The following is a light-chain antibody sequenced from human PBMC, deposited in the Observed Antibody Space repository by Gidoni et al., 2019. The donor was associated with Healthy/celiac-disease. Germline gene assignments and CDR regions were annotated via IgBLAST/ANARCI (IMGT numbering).Light chain of an antibody. J-gene: IGKJ3*01. CDR3: QQSYSTPFT. CDR2: AAS. V-gene: IGKV1-39*01. Sequence: DIQMTQSPSSLSASVGDRVTITCRASQSISSYLNWYQQKPGKAPKLLIDAASSLQRGVPSRFSGSGSGTDFTLTSSGLQPEDFATYYCQQSYSTPFTFGPGTKVDIK. CDR1: QSISSY.